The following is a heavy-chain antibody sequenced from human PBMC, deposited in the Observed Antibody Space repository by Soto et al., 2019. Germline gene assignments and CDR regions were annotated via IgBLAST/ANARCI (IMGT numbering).Heavy chain of an antibody. V-gene: IGHV4-4*02. J-gene: IGHJ6*02. Sequence: QVQLQESGPGLVKPSGTLSLPCAVSSGSISSSNCWSWVRQPPGKGLDWIGEIYHSGSTTFNPSLKSGVTISVDKSKDQFSLTLHPVTAADSAVYYCARVSGSYYYGMEVWGQGTTVTVSS. CDR1: SGSISSSNC. CDR2: IYHSGST. CDR3: ARVSGSYYYGMEV.